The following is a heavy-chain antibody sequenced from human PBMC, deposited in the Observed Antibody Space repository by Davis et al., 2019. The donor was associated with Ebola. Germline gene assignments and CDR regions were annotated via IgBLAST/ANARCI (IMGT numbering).Heavy chain of an antibody. J-gene: IGHJ1*01. D-gene: IGHD3-3*01. Sequence: GESLKIPCAASGFTFSSYAMSWVRQAPGKGLEWVSTIIGSGGSTYYADSVKGRFTISRDNSKNTLYLQMNSLRAEDTAVYYCAKWGDFWSGDEYFQHWGQGTLVTVSS. V-gene: IGHV3-23*01. CDR2: IIGSGGST. CDR1: GFTFSSYA. CDR3: AKWGDFWSGDEYFQH.